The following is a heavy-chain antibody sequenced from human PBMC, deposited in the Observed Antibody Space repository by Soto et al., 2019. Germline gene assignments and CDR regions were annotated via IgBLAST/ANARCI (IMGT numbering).Heavy chain of an antibody. D-gene: IGHD5-12*01. CDR2: IFYDGTT. J-gene: IGHJ5*02. CDR1: GGFIDTSGHY. CDR3: MRHRGSGYDSNGFDP. Sequence: QLQLQQSGPRLVKPSETLSLACTVSGGFIDTSGHYWGWVRQPPGKDLQWVGSIFYDGTTYYNPSLKSRVSISVDTSKKQFFFRLSSVPAADTPVYFCMRHRGSGYDSNGFDPWGQGTRVTVSS. V-gene: IGHV4-39*01.